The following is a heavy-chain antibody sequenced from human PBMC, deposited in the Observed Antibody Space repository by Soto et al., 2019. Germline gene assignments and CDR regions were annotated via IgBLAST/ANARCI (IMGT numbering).Heavy chain of an antibody. D-gene: IGHD3-3*01. CDR3: ARASYYDFWSGPLGYYYGTDV. CDR1: GFTFSSYS. V-gene: IGHV3-21*01. Sequence: GGSLRLSCAASGFTFSSYSMNWVRQAPGKGLEWVSSISSSSSYIYYADSVKGRFTISRDNAKNSLYLQMNSLRAEDTAVYYCARASYYDFWSGPLGYYYGTDVWGQGTTVTVSS. J-gene: IGHJ6*02. CDR2: ISSSSSYI.